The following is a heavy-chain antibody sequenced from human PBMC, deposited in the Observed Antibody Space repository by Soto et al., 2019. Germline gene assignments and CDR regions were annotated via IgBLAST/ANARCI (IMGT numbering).Heavy chain of an antibody. CDR2: FDPEDGET. D-gene: IGHD6-6*01. J-gene: IGHJ4*02. CDR1: GYTLTELS. CDR3: ARAARPGGYTDY. V-gene: IGHV1-24*01. Sequence: ASVKVSCKVSGYTLTELSMHWVRQAPGKGLEWMGGFDPEDGETIYAQKFQGRVTMTEDTSTDTAYMELSRLRSEDTAVYYCARAARPGGYTDYWGQGTLVTVSS.